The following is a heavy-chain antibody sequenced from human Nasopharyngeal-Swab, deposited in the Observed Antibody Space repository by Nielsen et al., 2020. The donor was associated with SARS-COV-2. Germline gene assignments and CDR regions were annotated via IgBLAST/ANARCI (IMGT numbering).Heavy chain of an antibody. CDR1: GFTFSSFG. D-gene: IGHD4-17*01. CDR3: ARDAPAHYGAVY. Sequence: GGSLRLSCAASGFTFSSFGMHWVRQAPGKGLEWVAFIAHDASNEYYGDSVKGRFSISRDSSKNTLYLQMDSLRGEDTAVYYCARDAPAHYGAVYWGLGTLVTVSS. V-gene: IGHV3-30*03. CDR2: IAHDASNE. J-gene: IGHJ4*02.